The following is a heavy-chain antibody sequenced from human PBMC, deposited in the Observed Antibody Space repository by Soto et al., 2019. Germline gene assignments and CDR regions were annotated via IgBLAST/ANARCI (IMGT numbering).Heavy chain of an antibody. CDR2: SRNKANSYTT. V-gene: IGHV3-72*01. D-gene: IGHD1-1*01. CDR1: GFNFSDHY. J-gene: IGHJ4*02. CDR3: IRPMTGTTRGFDY. Sequence: EVQLVESGGGLVQPGGSLRLSCAVSGFNFSDHYMDWVRQSPGKGLEWVGRSRNKANSYTTEYASSVKGRFTISRDESENSLYLQMDSLTTEDTAVYFCIRPMTGTTRGFDYWGQGTLVTVSS.